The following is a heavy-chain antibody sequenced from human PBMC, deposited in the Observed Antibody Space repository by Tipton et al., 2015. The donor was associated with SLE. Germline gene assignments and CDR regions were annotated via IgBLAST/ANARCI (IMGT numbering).Heavy chain of an antibody. CDR1: GFTFSSYS. J-gene: IGHJ6*02. CDR3: ASLYSSSWYENYYYGMDV. D-gene: IGHD6-13*01. V-gene: IGHV3-21*01. CDR2: ISSSSSYI. Sequence: SLRLSCAASGFTFSSYSMNWVRQAPGKGLEWVSSISSSSSYIYYADSVKGRFTISRDNAKNSLYLQMNSLRAEDTAVYYCASLYSSSWYENYYYGMDVWGQGTTVTVSS.